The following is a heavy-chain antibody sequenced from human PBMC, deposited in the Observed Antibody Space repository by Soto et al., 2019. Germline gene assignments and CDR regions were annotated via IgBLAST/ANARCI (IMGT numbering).Heavy chain of an antibody. CDR1: GYTFTSYY. V-gene: IGHV1-46*01. CDR3: ASSLWSNNWFDP. Sequence: ASLKVSCKASGYTFTSYYMHWVRQAPGQGLEWMGIINPSGGSTSYAQKFQGRVTMTRDTSTSTVYMELSSLRSEDTAVYYCASSLWSNNWFDPWGQGTLVTVSS. D-gene: IGHD3-10*01. J-gene: IGHJ5*02. CDR2: INPSGGST.